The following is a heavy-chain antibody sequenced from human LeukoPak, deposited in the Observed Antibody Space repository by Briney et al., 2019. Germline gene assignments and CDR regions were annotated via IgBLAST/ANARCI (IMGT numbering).Heavy chain of an antibody. CDR2: IYDSGST. D-gene: IGHD3-22*01. CDR1: GRSISSYY. V-gene: IGHV4-59*01. Sequence: SETLSLTCTVSGRSISSYYWSWIRQPPGKRLEWIGNIYDSGSTNYNPSLKSRVTISVDTSKKQCSLKLSSVTAAATAVYYCARQSISGSSLSYFDYWGQGTLVNVSS. CDR3: ARQSISGSSLSYFDY. J-gene: IGHJ4*02.